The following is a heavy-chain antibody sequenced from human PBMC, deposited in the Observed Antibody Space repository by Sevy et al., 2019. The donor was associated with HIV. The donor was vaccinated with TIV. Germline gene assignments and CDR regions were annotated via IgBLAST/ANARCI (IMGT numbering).Heavy chain of an antibody. J-gene: IGHJ4*02. CDR3: AGGAAMVTSANFDY. V-gene: IGHV3-23*01. CDR2: ISGSGGST. D-gene: IGHD5-18*01. Sequence: GGSLRLSCAASGFTFSSYAMNWVRQAPGKGLEWVSAISGSGGSTYYADSVKGRFTISRDNSKKMLYLQMNSLRAEDKAVYYCAGGAAMVTSANFDYWGQGTLVTVSS. CDR1: GFTFSSYA.